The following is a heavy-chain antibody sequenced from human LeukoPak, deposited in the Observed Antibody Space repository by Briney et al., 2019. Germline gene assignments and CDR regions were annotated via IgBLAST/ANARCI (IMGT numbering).Heavy chain of an antibody. CDR1: GRPLRSKD. CDR3: ARVSSIMGGGYNFFDP. D-gene: IGHD3-16*01. Sequence: GASVKVSCKASGRPLRSKDITWVRQAPGRGPEWVGGLTPTSGTGNTAQKFQGRVAVTADESTSTVYMELSSLRFDDTALYYCARVSSIMGGGYNFFDPWGQGTLITVSS. J-gene: IGHJ5*02. CDR2: LTPTSGTG. V-gene: IGHV1-69*13.